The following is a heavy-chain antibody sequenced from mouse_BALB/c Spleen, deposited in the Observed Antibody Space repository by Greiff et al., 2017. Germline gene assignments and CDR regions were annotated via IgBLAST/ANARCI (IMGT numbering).Heavy chain of an antibody. Sequence: EVQGVESGGGLVQPGGSLKLSCAASGFTFSSYGMSWVRQTPDKRLELVATINSNGGSTYYPDSVKGRFTISRDNAKNTLYLQMSSLKSEDTAMYYCARDGYWGQGTLVTVSA. CDR3: ARDGY. CDR2: INSNGGST. J-gene: IGHJ3*01. CDR1: GFTFSSYG. V-gene: IGHV5-6-3*01.